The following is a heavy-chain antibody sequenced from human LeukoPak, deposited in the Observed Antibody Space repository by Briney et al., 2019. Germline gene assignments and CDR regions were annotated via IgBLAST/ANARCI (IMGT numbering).Heavy chain of an antibody. J-gene: IGHJ4*02. CDR2: ISSSSSYI. D-gene: IGHD5-18*01. CDR3: AREVGGYSYGIFDY. Sequence: SGGPLRLSCAASGFTFSSYSMNWVRPAPGKGLECVSSISSSSSYIYYADSVKGRFTISRDNAKNSLYLQMNSLRAEDTAVYYCAREVGGYSYGIFDYWGQGTLVTVSS. CDR1: GFTFSSYS. V-gene: IGHV3-21*01.